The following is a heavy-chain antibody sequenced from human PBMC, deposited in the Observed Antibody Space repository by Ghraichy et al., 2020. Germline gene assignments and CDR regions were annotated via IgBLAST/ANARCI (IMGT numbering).Heavy chain of an antibody. J-gene: IGHJ6*03. Sequence: GGSLRLSCAASGFTFSDYYMSWIRQAPGKGLEWVSYISSSSSYTNYADSVNGQFTISRDNAKNSLYLQMNSLRAEDTAVYYCARVTYYDSCGYSLGYYYYIDVWGKGNTVTVSS. D-gene: IGHD3-22*01. V-gene: IGHV3-11*06. CDR2: ISSSSSYT. CDR3: ARVTYYDSCGYSLGYYYYIDV. CDR1: GFTFSDYY.